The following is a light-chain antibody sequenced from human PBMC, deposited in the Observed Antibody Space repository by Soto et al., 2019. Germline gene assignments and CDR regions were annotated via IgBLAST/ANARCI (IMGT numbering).Light chain of an antibody. Sequence: EIVLTQSPGTLSLSPGEGATLPCRASQSVSGSYLAWYQQKPGQAPRLLIYGASRRATGIPDRFSGSGSGTDFTLTISRLEPEDFAVYYCQQYGSSPSTFGPGTKVDIK. CDR2: GAS. CDR3: QQYGSSPST. CDR1: QSVSGSY. V-gene: IGKV3-20*01. J-gene: IGKJ3*01.